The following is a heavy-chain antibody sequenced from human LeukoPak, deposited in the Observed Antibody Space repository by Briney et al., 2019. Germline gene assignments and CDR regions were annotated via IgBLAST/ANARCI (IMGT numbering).Heavy chain of an antibody. D-gene: IGHD5-24*01. CDR3: ARVKSKGRWLQFGY. Sequence: ASVKVSCKASGYTFTSYDINWVRQATGQGLEWMGWMNPNSGNTGYAQKFLGRVTMTRNTSISTAYMELSSLRSEDTAVYYCARVKSKGRWLQFGYWGQGTLVTVSS. V-gene: IGHV1-8*01. J-gene: IGHJ4*02. CDR2: MNPNSGNT. CDR1: GYTFTSYD.